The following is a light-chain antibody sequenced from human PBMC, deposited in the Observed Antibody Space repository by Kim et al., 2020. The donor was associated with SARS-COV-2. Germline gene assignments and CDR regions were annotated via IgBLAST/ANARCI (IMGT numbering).Light chain of an antibody. CDR2: DTS. CDR1: TGLITGCHY. CDR3: LLSYSNSRL. Sequence: PGWSVALTFGSSTGLITGCHYPYWVQQKPGRAPRTLIYDTSNEHSWTPARFAGSLLGGKSALTLSGAQPGDEAEYYCLLSYSNSRLFGGGTQLTVL. J-gene: IGLJ3*02. V-gene: IGLV7-46*01.